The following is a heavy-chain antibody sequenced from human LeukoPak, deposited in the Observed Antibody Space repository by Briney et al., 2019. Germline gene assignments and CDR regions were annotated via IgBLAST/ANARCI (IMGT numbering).Heavy chain of an antibody. V-gene: IGHV3-48*03. CDR2: SSGSTI. Sequence: GGSLRLSCAASGFTFSSYEMNWVRQAPGKGLEWVSSSGSTIYYADSVKGRFTISRDNAKNSLYLQMNSLRAEDTAVYYCARDREKQQLPQFFYYYYMDVWGKGTTVTVSS. CDR1: GFTFSSYE. CDR3: ARDREKQQLPQFFYYYYMDV. J-gene: IGHJ6*03. D-gene: IGHD6-13*01.